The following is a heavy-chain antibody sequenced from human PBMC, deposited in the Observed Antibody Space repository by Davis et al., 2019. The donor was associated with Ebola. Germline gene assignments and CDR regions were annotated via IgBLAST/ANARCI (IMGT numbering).Heavy chain of an antibody. Sequence: GESLKISCAASGFTLSSYWMHWVRQTPGKGLVWVSRINSDGSSTSYADSVKGRFTISRDNAKNTLYLQMNSLRAEDTAVYYCARDLKVVPVAIYYYNGLDVWGQGTTVTVSS. CDR3: ARDLKVVPVAIYYYNGLDV. D-gene: IGHD2-2*01. V-gene: IGHV3-74*01. CDR1: GFTLSSYW. J-gene: IGHJ6*02. CDR2: INSDGSST.